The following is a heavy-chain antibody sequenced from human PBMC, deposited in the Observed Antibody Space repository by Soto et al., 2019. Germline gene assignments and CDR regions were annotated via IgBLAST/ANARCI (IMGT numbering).Heavy chain of an antibody. J-gene: IGHJ6*03. V-gene: IGHV5-51*01. CDR2: IYPGDSDT. CDR1: GYSFTSYW. CDR3: ARQGKGYESYYYYYMDV. Sequence: GESLKISCKGSGYSFTSYWIGWVRQMPGKGLEWMGIIYPGDSDTRYSPSFQGQVTISADKSISTAYLQWSSLKASDTAMYYCARQGKGYESYYYYYMDVWGKGTKVTVSS. D-gene: IGHD5-12*01.